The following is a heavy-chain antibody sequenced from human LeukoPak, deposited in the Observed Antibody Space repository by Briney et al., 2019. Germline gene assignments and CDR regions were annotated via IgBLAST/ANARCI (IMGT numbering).Heavy chain of an antibody. V-gene: IGHV1-46*01. D-gene: IGHD3-22*01. CDR2: INPSDGST. CDR1: GYTFTSYY. CDR3: ATDGRSYDSSAYYYFDY. J-gene: IGHJ4*02. Sequence: ASVKVSCTASGYTFTSYYMHWVRQAPGQGLEWMGIINPSDGSTTYAQKFQGRVTMTRDTSTSTVYMELSSLRSEDTAAYYCATDGRSYDSSAYYYFDYWGQGTLVTVSS.